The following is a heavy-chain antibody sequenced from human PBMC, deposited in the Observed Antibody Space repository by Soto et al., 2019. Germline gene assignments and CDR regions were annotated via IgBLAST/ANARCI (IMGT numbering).Heavy chain of an antibody. CDR2: IIPIFGTA. CDR3: ARVKKWELPGSYYFDY. Sequence: SVKVSCKASGVTFSSYAISWVRQAPGQGLEWMGGIIPIFGTANYAQKFQGRVTITADESTSTAYMEVSSLRSEDTAVYYCARVKKWELPGSYYFDYWGQGTLVTVSS. D-gene: IGHD1-26*01. J-gene: IGHJ4*02. CDR1: GVTFSSYA. V-gene: IGHV1-69*13.